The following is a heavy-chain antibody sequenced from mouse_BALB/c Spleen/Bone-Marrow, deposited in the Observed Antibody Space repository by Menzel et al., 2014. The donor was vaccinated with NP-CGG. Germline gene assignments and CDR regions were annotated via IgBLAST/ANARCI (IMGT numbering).Heavy chain of an antibody. CDR2: IDPANGNT. D-gene: IGHD2-4*01. J-gene: IGHJ3*01. Sequence: VHVKQSGAELVKPGASVKLSCTASGFNIKDTYMHWVKQRPEQGLEWIGRIDPANGNTKYDPKFQGKATITADTSSITAYLQLSSLTSEDTAVYYCAVYDYEGFAYWGQGTLVTVSA. CDR3: AVYDYEGFAY. CDR1: GFNIKDTY. V-gene: IGHV14-3*02.